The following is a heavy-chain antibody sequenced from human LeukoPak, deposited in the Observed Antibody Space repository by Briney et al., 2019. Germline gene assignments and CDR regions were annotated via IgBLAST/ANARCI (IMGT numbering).Heavy chain of an antibody. CDR2: ISSNGGYT. Sequence: GGSLRLSCAASGFTFSNYSMHWVRQAPGKGLEYVSAISSNGGYTYYANSVKGRFTISRDNSKNTLYLQMGSLRAEDMAVYYCAGVISATYTWLPFDYWGQGILVTVSS. J-gene: IGHJ4*02. V-gene: IGHV3-64*01. D-gene: IGHD2-2*02. CDR1: GFTFSNYS. CDR3: AGVISATYTWLPFDY.